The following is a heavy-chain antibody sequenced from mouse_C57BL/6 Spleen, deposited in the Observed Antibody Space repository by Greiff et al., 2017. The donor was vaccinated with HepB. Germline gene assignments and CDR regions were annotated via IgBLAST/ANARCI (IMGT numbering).Heavy chain of an antibody. CDR2: INPGSGGT. Sequence: VQLQQSGAELVRPGTSVKVSCKASGYAFTNYLTEWVKQRPGQGLEWIGVINPGSGGTNYNEKFKGKATLTADKSSSTAYMQLSSLTSEDFAVYFCARLDDYDGFAYWGQGTLVTVSA. D-gene: IGHD2-4*01. V-gene: IGHV1-54*01. CDR3: ARLDDYDGFAY. CDR1: GYAFTNYL. J-gene: IGHJ3*01.